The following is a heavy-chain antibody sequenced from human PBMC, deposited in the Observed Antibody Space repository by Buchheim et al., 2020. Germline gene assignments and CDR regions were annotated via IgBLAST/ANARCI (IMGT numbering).Heavy chain of an antibody. D-gene: IGHD4-23*01. Sequence: EVQLLESGGGLAHPGGSLRLSCAGSGFPFINYAMSWVRQAPGKGLEWVSSISGSGPMTYFADSVKGRFTISRDDSNNPLFLQMNNLRAEDTGTHYCAKGGLVTVAASFWGQG. CDR3: AKGGLVTVAASF. CDR2: ISGSGPMT. J-gene: IGHJ4*02. CDR1: GFPFINYA. V-gene: IGHV3-23*01.